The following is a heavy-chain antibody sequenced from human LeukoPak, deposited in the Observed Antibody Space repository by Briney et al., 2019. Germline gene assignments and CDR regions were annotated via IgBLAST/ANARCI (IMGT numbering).Heavy chain of an antibody. CDR3: AKLEKIGYCSSTSCRYFDY. Sequence: GGSLRLSCAASGFTFSSYAMGWVRHAPGKGLDWVSAISGSGGSTYYADSVKGRFTISRDNSKNTLYLQMNSLRAEDTAVYYCAKLEKIGYCSSTSCRYFDYWGQGTLVTVSS. CDR2: ISGSGGST. J-gene: IGHJ4*02. D-gene: IGHD2-2*01. V-gene: IGHV3-23*01. CDR1: GFTFSSYA.